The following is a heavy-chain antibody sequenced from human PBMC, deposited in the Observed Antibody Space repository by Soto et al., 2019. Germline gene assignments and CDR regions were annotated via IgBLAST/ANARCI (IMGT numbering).Heavy chain of an antibody. V-gene: IGHV4-34*01. D-gene: IGHD1-1*01. Sequence: QVQLQQWGAGLVKPSETLSLSCAVYGQSFSGHSWAWIRQPPGKGLEWIGEINESGSTYYNPSLKSRVTISTATSKNQFSQKLSSVSAADTAAYFCARGSGIVALPGELEDVKYDYWGQGTLVNVSS. CDR1: GQSFSGHS. J-gene: IGHJ4*02. CDR3: ARGSGIVALPGELEDVKYDY. CDR2: INESGST.